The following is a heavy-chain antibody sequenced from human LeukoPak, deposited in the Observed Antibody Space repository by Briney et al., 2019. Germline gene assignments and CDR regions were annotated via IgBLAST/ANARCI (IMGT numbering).Heavy chain of an antibody. Sequence: GESLKISRKGSGYIFITYWIGWVRQMPGKGLEWMGIIYPGDSDTRYSPSFQGQVTISADKSISTAFLHWSSLKASDTAMYYCARPGYCSTTSCSAIDYWGQGTLVTVSS. J-gene: IGHJ4*02. CDR3: ARPGYCSTTSCSAIDY. CDR2: IYPGDSDT. CDR1: GYIFITYW. D-gene: IGHD2-2*01. V-gene: IGHV5-51*01.